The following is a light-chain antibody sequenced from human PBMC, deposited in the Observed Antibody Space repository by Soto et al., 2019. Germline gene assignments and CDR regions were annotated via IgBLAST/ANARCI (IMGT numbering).Light chain of an antibody. CDR3: QQYNNWPLT. Sequence: EIVMTQSPATLSVSPGERATLSCRASQSVSSNLAWYQQKPGQAPRLLIYGASTRDTGIPARFSGSGSGTEFTLTIRSLQSEDFAVYYCQQYNNWPLTFGGGTKVEIK. CDR2: GAS. CDR1: QSVSSN. V-gene: IGKV3-15*01. J-gene: IGKJ4*01.